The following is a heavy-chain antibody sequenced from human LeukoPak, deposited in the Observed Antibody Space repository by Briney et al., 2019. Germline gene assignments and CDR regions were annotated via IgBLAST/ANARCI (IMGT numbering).Heavy chain of an antibody. D-gene: IGHD5-18*01. CDR1: GYTFTSYA. CDR2: INTNTGNP. CDR3: AREAYSSAYYFDY. V-gene: IGHV7-4-1*02. J-gene: IGHJ4*02. Sequence: ASVRVSCKASGYTFTSYAMNWVRQAPGQGLEWMGWINTNTGNPTYARGFTGRFVFSLDTSVSTAYLQISSLKAEDTAVYYCAREAYSSAYYFDYWGQGTLVTVSS.